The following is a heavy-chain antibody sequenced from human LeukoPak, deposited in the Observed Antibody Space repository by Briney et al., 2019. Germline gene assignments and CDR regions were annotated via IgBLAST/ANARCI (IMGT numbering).Heavy chain of an antibody. V-gene: IGHV1-2*02. CDR3: ARVDCSSTSCQDGDY. J-gene: IGHJ4*02. Sequence: ASVKVSCKASGYTFTGYYMHWVRQAPGQGLEWMGWINPNSGGTNYAQKFQGRVTMTRDTSISTAYMELSRLRSDDTAVYYCARVDCSSTSCQDGDYWGQGTLVTVSS. CDR2: INPNSGGT. D-gene: IGHD2-2*01. CDR1: GYTFTGYY.